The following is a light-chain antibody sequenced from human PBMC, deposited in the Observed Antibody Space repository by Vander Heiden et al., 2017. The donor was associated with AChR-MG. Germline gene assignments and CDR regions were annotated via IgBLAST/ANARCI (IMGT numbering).Light chain of an antibody. J-gene: IGLJ2*01. V-gene: IGLV3-19*01. Sequence: VSVALGQTVRITCQGDSLRSYYASWYQQKPGQAPVLVIYGKNNRPSGIPDRFSGSSSGNTASLTITGAQAEDEADYYCNSRDSSGNHLGVFGGGTKLTVL. CDR3: NSRDSSGNHLGV. CDR1: SLRSYY. CDR2: GKN.